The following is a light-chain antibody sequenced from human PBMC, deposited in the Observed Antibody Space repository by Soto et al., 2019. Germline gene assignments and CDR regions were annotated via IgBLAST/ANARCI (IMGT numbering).Light chain of an antibody. CDR2: GAS. CDR3: QQFNSYPIT. V-gene: IGKV1-5*01. J-gene: IGKJ5*01. CDR1: QRISSW. Sequence: IPMPQSPSPVSTSVGSRVTITVRASQRISSWLAWYQQKPGKAPKLLIYGASTLQSGVPSRFSGSGSGTDYTLTISGLQPDDFATYYCQQFNSYPITFGQGTRLEI.